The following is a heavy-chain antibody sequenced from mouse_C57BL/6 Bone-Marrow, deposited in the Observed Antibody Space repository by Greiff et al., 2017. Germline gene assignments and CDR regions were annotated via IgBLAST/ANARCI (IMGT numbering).Heavy chain of an antibody. J-gene: IGHJ3*01. CDR3: ARGRLGGFAY. V-gene: IGHV1-81*01. CDR1: GYTFTSYG. Sequence: QVQLQQSGAELARPGASVKLSCKASGYTFTSYGISWVKQRTGQGLEWIGEIYPRSGNTYYNEKFKGKATLTADKSSSTAYMELRSLTSEDSAVYFGARGRLGGFAYWGQGTLVTVSA. CDR2: IYPRSGNT. D-gene: IGHD4-1*01.